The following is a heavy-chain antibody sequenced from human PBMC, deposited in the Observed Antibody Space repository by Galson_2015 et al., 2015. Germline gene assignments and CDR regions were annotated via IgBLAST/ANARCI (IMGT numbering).Heavy chain of an antibody. CDR1: DYY. J-gene: IGHJ4*02. V-gene: IGHV4-38-2*01. CDR3: ARARYYYISSGYVYYFDY. CDR2: LYHTGST. Sequence: DYYWGWIRQPPGTGLEWIGTLYHTGSTDYNPSLKSRVTISVDTSKNQFFLKLSSVTAADTAVYYCARARYYYISSGYVYYFDYWGQGTLVTVSS. D-gene: IGHD3-22*01.